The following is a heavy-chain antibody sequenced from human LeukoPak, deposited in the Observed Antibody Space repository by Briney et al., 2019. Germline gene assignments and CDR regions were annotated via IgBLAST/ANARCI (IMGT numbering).Heavy chain of an antibody. J-gene: IGHJ4*02. CDR2: MNPNSGNT. Sequence: AASVKVSCQASGYTFTSYDINWVRQATGQGLEWMGWMNPNSGNTGYAQKFQGRVTITRNTSISTAYMELSSLRSEDTAVYYCARVSTIFGVVIIGYWGQGTLVTVSS. CDR3: ARVSTIFGVVIIGY. CDR1: GYTFTSYD. V-gene: IGHV1-8*03. D-gene: IGHD3-3*01.